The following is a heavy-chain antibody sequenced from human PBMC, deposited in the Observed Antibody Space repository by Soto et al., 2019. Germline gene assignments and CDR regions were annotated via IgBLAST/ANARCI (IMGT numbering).Heavy chain of an antibody. CDR1: GDSISSYY. Sequence: SETLSLTCTVSGDSISSYYWTWIRQPPGKGLEWIGYIYYSGSTNYNPSLKSRVTISVDTSKNQFTLKLSSVTAADTAVYYCARLYSSGWSHSDYWGQGTLVTVSS. D-gene: IGHD6-19*01. CDR2: IYYSGST. V-gene: IGHV4-59*08. CDR3: ARLYSSGWSHSDY. J-gene: IGHJ4*02.